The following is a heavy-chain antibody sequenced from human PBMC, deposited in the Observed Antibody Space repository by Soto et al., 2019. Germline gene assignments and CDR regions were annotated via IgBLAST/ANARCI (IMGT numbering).Heavy chain of an antibody. CDR2: FIPIFGTA. D-gene: IGHD3-10*01. CDR1: GGTFSSYA. V-gene: IGHV1-69*13. Sequence: ASVKVSCKASGGTFSSYAISWVRQAPGQGLEWMGGFIPIFGTANYAQKFQGRVTITADESTITAYMELSSLRSEDTAVYYCARDPGYGSGSYYPWGNWFDPWGQGTLVTVSS. CDR3: ARDPGYGSGSYYPWGNWFDP. J-gene: IGHJ5*02.